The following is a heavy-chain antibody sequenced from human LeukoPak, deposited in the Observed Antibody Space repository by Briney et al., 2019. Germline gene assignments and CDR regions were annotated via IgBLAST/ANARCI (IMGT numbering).Heavy chain of an antibody. CDR1: VYTFTGYY. V-gene: IGHV1-2*02. J-gene: IGHJ5*02. D-gene: IGHD6-19*01. CDR3: ARVPYIAVAGTVWFEP. Sequence: ASVKVSCKASVYTFTGYYMHWGRQAPGQGLEWMGWINPNSGGTNYAQKFQGRVTMTRDTSISTAYMELSRLRSDDTAVYYCARVPYIAVAGTVWFEPWGQGTLVTVSS. CDR2: INPNSGGT.